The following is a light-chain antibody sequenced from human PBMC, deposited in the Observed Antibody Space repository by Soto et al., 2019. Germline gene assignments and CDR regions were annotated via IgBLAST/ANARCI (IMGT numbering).Light chain of an antibody. Sequence: EIVLTQSPATLSLSPGVRATLSCRASQSIGSDLAWYKQKVGQAPRLIIYDASNTATGLPPRSLGRGSGTDFTLTISGLEPEEFAIYYCQRRSGWPLAFGPGTKVDVK. V-gene: IGKV3-11*01. J-gene: IGKJ3*01. CDR3: QRRSGWPLA. CDR1: QSIGSD. CDR2: DAS.